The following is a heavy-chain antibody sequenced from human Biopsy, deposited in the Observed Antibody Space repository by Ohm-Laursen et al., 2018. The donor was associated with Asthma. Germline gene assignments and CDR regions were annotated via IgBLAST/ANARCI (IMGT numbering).Heavy chain of an antibody. J-gene: IGHJ6*02. Sequence: GTLSLTCSVSGGSVSTGSYYWSWIRQPPGKGLEWLGYIYYTGSDNYNPSLKSRVTISVDTSKNQFSLRLNSVTAADTAVYYCARGPNYHGSGRAPIGMGVGGQGTTVTVSS. CDR3: ARGPNYHGSGRAPIGMGV. V-gene: IGHV4-61*01. CDR1: GGSVSTGSYY. D-gene: IGHD3-10*01. CDR2: IYYTGSD.